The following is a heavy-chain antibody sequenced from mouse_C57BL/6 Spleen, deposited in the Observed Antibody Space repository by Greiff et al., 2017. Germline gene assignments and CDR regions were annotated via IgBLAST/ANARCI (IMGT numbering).Heavy chain of an antibody. J-gene: IGHJ2*01. V-gene: IGHV5-16*01. CDR2: INYDGSST. CDR3: ARDPFFDD. CDR1: GFTFSDYY. Sequence: EVMLVESEGGLVQPGSSMKLSCTASGFTFSDYYMAWVRQVPEKGLEWVANINYDGSSTYYLDSLKSRFIISRYNAKNILYLQMISLKSEDTATYYCARDPFFDDWGQGTTLTVSS.